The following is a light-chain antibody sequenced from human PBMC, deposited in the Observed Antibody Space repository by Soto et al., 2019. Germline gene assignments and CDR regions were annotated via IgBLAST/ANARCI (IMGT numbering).Light chain of an antibody. CDR1: SSNIGSNY. V-gene: IGLV1-47*01. CDR3: AAWDDSLSGVV. J-gene: IGLJ2*01. CDR2: RNN. Sequence: QPVLTQPPSASGTPGQRVTISCSGSSSNIGSNYVYWYQQLPGTAPKLLIYRNNQRPSGVPDRFSGSKSGTSASLASSGLRSEDEADYYCAAWDDSLSGVVFGGGTQLTVL.